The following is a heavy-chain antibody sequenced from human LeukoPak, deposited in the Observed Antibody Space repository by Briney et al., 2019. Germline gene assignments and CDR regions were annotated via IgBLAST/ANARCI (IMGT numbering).Heavy chain of an antibody. Sequence: GASVTVSCKASGYTFNNHDINWVRQAPGQGLQWVGRMNPNSGHAAYAQNLQGRVTMTWDSSTNTAYLEVAALRSDDTAVYYCAKSSGDYFFDYWGQGTLVTVSS. V-gene: IGHV1-8*01. CDR1: GYTFNNHD. CDR2: MNPNSGHA. CDR3: AKSSGDYFFDY. J-gene: IGHJ4*02. D-gene: IGHD3-10*01.